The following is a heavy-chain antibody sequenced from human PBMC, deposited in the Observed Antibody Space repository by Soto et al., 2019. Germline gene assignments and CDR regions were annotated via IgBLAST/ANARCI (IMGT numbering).Heavy chain of an antibody. CDR3: ARAAAGGFEYFQH. CDR1: GYTFTSYY. CDR2: INPSGGST. J-gene: IGHJ1*01. D-gene: IGHD6-13*01. V-gene: IGHV1-46*03. Sequence: ASVKVSCKASGYTFTSYYMHWVRQAPGQGLEWMGIINPSGGSTGYAQKFQGRVTMTRDTSTSTVYMELSSLRSEDTAVYYCARAAAGGFEYFQHWGQGTLVTVSS.